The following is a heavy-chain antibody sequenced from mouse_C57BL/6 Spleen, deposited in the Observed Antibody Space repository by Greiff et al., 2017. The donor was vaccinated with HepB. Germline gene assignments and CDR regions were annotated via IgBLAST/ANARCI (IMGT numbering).Heavy chain of an antibody. CDR2: IDPNSGGT. D-gene: IGHD2-3*01. V-gene: IGHV1-72*01. CDR3: ASSRGSSGYSHWYFDV. J-gene: IGHJ1*03. CDR1: GYTFTSYW. Sequence: QVQLQQPGAELVKPGASVKLSCKASGYTFTSYWMHWVKQRPGRGLEWIGRIDPNSGGTKYNEKFKSKATLTVDKPSSTAYMQLSSLTSEDSAVYYCASSRGSSGYSHWYFDVWGTGTTVTVSS.